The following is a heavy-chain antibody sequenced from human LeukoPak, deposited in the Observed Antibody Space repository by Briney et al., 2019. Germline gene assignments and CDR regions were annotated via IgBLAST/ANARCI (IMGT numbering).Heavy chain of an antibody. CDR3: ARGIATPTEDYYYYYMDV. CDR1: GFTFSSYG. V-gene: IGHV3-64*01. CDR2: LNSNGGST. J-gene: IGHJ6*03. D-gene: IGHD1-14*01. Sequence: GVTLRRSGSASGFTFSSYGMQWLRHAPGKGLEDWSTLNSNGGSTYYANSVKGRFTISRDNSKNTLYLQMNSLRAEDTAVYYCARGIATPTEDYYYYYMDVWGKGTTVTSSS.